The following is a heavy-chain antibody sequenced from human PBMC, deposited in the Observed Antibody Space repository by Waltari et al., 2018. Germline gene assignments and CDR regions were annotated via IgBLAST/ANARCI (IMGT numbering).Heavy chain of an antibody. J-gene: IGHJ3*01. V-gene: IGHV4-39*07. D-gene: IGHD6-19*01. CDR1: GGSISSSSHY. Sequence: QLQLQESGPGLVKPSETLSLTCTVPGGSISSSSHYWGWIRQPPGKGLEWIGSIYYSGSTYYNPSLKSRVTISVDTSKNQFSLKLSSVTAADTAVYYCARGESIAVAGVWGQGTMVTVSS. CDR2: IYYSGST. CDR3: ARGESIAVAGV.